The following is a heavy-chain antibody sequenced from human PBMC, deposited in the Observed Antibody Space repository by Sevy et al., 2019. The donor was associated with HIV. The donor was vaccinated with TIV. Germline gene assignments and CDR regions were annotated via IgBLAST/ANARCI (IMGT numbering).Heavy chain of an antibody. Sequence: SETLSLTCTVSGGSISSYYWSWIRQPPGKGLEWIGYIYYSGSTNYNPSLKSRVTISVDTSKNPFSLKLSSVTAADTAVYYCARDPGRRVWFGELWQGYYYGMDVWGQGTTVTVSS. CDR1: GGSISSYY. CDR3: ARDPGRRVWFGELWQGYYYGMDV. V-gene: IGHV4-59*13. D-gene: IGHD3-10*01. CDR2: IYYSGST. J-gene: IGHJ6*02.